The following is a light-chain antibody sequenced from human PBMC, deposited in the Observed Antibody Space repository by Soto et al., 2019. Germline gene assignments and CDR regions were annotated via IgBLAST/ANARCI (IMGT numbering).Light chain of an antibody. J-gene: IGKJ5*01. CDR3: LHHYIYPIT. CDR1: QGIRSE. V-gene: IGKV1-17*01. CDR2: AAS. Sequence: IQMTQSPSSLSASVGDRVTITCRASQGIRSELAWYQQKPGKAPNLLIYAASSLQSGVPSRFSGTGSGTEFTLTINSLQPEDSATYYCLHHYIYPITFGQGTRLEIK.